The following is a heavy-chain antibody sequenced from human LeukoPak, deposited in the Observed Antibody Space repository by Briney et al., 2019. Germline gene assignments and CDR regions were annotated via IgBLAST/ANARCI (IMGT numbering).Heavy chain of an antibody. Sequence: ASVKVSCKASGYTFTSYYMHWVRQAPGQGLEWMGIINPSGGSTSYAQKFQGRVTMTRDMSTSTVYMELSSLRSEDTAVYYCARDRRPGGSYYAPHYYYMDVWGKGTTVTVSS. V-gene: IGHV1-46*01. D-gene: IGHD1-26*01. CDR3: ARDRRPGGSYYAPHYYYMDV. CDR1: GYTFTSYY. J-gene: IGHJ6*03. CDR2: INPSGGST.